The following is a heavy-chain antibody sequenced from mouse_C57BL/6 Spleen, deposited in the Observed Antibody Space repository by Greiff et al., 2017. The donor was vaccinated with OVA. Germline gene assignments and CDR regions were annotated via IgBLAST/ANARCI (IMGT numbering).Heavy chain of an antibody. D-gene: IGHD1-1*01. V-gene: IGHV1-50*01. J-gene: IGHJ2*01. CDR3: ARSTVVSFDY. CDR2: IDPSDSYT. CDR1: GYTFTSYW. Sequence: VQLQQPWAELVKPGASVKLSCKASGYTFTSYWMQWVKQRPGQGLEWIGEIDPSDSYTNYNQKFKGKATLTVDTSSSTAYMQLSSLTSEDSAVYYCARSTVVSFDYWGQGTTLTVSS.